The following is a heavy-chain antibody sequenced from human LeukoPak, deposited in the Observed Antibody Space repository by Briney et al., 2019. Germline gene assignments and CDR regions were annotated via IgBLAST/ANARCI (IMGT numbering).Heavy chain of an antibody. Sequence: GGSLRLSCEASGFTFNTYSMNWARQAPGKGLEWVSSIDSSGGYMFYADSVKGRFIISRDNAKDSLYLQMNSLRVEDTAVYYCLRGDRRDYWGQGTVVSVSS. D-gene: IGHD3-16*02. CDR3: LRGDRRDY. J-gene: IGHJ4*02. V-gene: IGHV3-21*06. CDR2: IDSSGGYM. CDR1: GFTFNTYS.